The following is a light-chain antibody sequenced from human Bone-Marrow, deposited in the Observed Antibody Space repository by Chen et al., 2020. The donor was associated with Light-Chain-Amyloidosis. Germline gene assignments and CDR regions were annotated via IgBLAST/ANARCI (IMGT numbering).Light chain of an antibody. CDR3: SSYTITNTLV. Sequence: QSALTQPASVSGSPGQSITISCTGPSSDVCGDNHVSWYQQHPDKAPKLLIYEVTNRPSWVPVRFSGSKSANTASLTISGLQTEDESDYFCSSYTITNTLVFGSGTRVTVL. J-gene: IGLJ1*01. CDR2: EVT. V-gene: IGLV2-14*01. CDR1: SSDVCGDNH.